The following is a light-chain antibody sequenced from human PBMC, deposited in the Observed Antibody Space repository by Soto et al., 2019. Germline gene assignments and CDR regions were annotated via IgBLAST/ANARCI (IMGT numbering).Light chain of an antibody. Sequence: QSVLTQPPSVSGAPGQRVTISCTGSSSNIGAGYDVHWYQQLPGTAPKLLIYGNSNRPSGVPDRFSGSKSGTSASLATTGLQAEDEADYYCQSYDSSLISYVFGTGTKLTVL. CDR2: GNS. CDR3: QSYDSSLISYV. V-gene: IGLV1-40*01. CDR1: SSNIGAGYD. J-gene: IGLJ1*01.